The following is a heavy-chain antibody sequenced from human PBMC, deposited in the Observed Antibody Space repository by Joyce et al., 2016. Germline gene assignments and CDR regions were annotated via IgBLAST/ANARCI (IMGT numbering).Heavy chain of an antibody. CDR3: TREAGYSSGWYFYYFDY. D-gene: IGHD6-19*01. J-gene: IGHJ4*02. Sequence: EVQLVESGGGLVKPGRSLRLSCTASGFTFGDYGVSWFRQDPGKGLEWVAFIRSKAYGGTTQYVASVKGIFPNSRDDSKSIAYLQMNSLKTEDTAVYYCTREAGYSSGWYFYYFDYWGQGTLVTVSS. V-gene: IGHV3-49*05. CDR1: GFTFGDYG. CDR2: IRSKAYGGTT.